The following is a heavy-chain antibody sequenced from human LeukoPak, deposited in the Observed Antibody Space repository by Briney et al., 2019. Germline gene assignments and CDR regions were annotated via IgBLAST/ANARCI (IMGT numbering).Heavy chain of an antibody. CDR1: GYSFTSYW. CDR2: IYPGDSDT. V-gene: IGHV5-51*01. D-gene: IGHD3-10*01. Sequence: GESLKISCKGSGYSFTSYWIGWVRQMPGKGLEWMGIIYPGDSDTRYSPSFQGQVTISADKSISTAYLQWSSLKASDTAMYYCARHVSQMHGEFWVDYWGQGTLVTVSS. CDR3: ARHVSQMHGEFWVDY. J-gene: IGHJ4*02.